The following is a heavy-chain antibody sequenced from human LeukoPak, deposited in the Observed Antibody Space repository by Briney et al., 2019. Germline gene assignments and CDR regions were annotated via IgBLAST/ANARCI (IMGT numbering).Heavy chain of an antibody. CDR2: IYYSGTT. V-gene: IGHV4-59*04. Sequence: PSETLSLTCTVSGGSISSYYWSWIRQPPGKGLEWIGSIYYSGTTYYNPSLKSRVTMSVDTSENQFSLKLTSVTAADTALYYCARQRVLYFFDYWGQGNLVTVSS. J-gene: IGHJ4*02. CDR3: ARQRVLYFFDY. D-gene: IGHD3-10*01. CDR1: GGSISSYY.